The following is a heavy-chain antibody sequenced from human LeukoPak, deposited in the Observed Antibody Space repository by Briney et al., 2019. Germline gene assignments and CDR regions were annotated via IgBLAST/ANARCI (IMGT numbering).Heavy chain of an antibody. J-gene: IGHJ4*02. V-gene: IGHV4-39*07. CDR2: IYYSGST. CDR3: ARDYPAMVRGVIIVNFDY. D-gene: IGHD3-10*01. CDR1: GGSISSSSYY. Sequence: SETLSLTCTVSGGSISSSSYYWGWIRQPPGKGLEWIGSIYYSGSTYYNPSLKSRVTISVDTSKSQFSLKLSSVTAADTAVYYCARDYPAMVRGVIIVNFDYWGQGTLVTVSS.